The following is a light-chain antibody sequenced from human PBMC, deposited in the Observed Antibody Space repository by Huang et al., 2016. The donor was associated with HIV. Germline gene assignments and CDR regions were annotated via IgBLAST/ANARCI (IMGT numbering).Light chain of an antibody. CDR3: QQRSNWPPMYT. Sequence: EIVLTQSPATLSLSPGEIANLSCRASQSVTNYLAWYQQKPGQAPRLLINDASNRATCIPARFSGSGARTNFTLTISNLEPEDSAVYYCQQRSNWPPMYTFGQGTKLEIK. J-gene: IGKJ2*01. V-gene: IGKV3-11*01. CDR1: QSVTNY. CDR2: DAS.